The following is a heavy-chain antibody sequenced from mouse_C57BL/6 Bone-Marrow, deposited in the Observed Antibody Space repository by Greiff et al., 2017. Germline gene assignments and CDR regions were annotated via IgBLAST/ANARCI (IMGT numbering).Heavy chain of an antibody. J-gene: IGHJ1*03. D-gene: IGHD1-1*01. CDR1: GYTFTNYW. Sequence: QVQLQQSGAELVRPGTSVKMSCKASGYTFTNYWIGWAKQRPGHGLEWIGDIYPGGGYTNYNEKFKGKATLTADKSFSTAYMQFSSLTSEDSAIXYGARWGDYGSSPYWYFDVWGTGTTVTVSS. CDR2: IYPGGGYT. CDR3: ARWGDYGSSPYWYFDV. V-gene: IGHV1-63*01.